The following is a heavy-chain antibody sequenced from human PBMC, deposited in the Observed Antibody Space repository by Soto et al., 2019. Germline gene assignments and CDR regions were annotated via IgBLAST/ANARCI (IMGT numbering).Heavy chain of an antibody. CDR3: ATHWKRSYRANNWFDP. J-gene: IGHJ5*02. V-gene: IGHV4-31*03. CDR1: GGSISSGGYY. CDR2: IYYSGST. Sequence: PSETLSLTCTVSGGSISSGGYYWSWIRQHPGKGLEWIGNIYYSGSTYYNQSLKSRVTISVDTSKNQFSLKLSSVTAADTAMYYCATHWKRSYRANNWFDPWGQGTLVTVSS. D-gene: IGHD1-26*01.